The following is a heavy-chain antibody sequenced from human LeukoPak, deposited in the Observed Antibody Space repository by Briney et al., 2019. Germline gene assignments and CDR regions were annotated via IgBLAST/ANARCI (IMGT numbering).Heavy chain of an antibody. CDR2: IIPIFGTA. D-gene: IGHD6-19*01. J-gene: IGHJ4*02. CDR3: ARDRYSSGWYLNFDY. Sequence: SVKVSCKASGYTFTSYGISWVRQAPGQGLEWMGGIIPIFGTANYAQKFQGRVTITADESTSTAYMELSSLRSEDTAVYYCARDRYSSGWYLNFDYWGQGTLVTVSS. V-gene: IGHV1-69*13. CDR1: GYTFTSYG.